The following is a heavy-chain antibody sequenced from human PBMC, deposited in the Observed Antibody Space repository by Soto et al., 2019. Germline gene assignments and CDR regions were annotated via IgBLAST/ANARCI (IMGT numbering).Heavy chain of an antibody. J-gene: IGHJ6*02. V-gene: IGHV1-69*13. CDR3: ARVVRPTVTTYQYYYYGMDV. CDR2: IIPIFGTA. Sequence: GASVKVSCKASGGTFSSYAISWVRQAPGQGLEWMGGIIPIFGTANYAQKFQGRVTITADESTSTAYMELSSLRSEDTAVYYCARVVRPTVTTYQYYYYGMDVCGQGTTVTVSS. CDR1: GGTFSSYA. D-gene: IGHD4-4*01.